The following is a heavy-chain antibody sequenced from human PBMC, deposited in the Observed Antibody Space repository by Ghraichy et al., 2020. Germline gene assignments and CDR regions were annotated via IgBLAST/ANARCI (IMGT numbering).Heavy chain of an antibody. CDR2: IWYDGSNK. D-gene: IGHD3-10*01. J-gene: IGHJ4*02. Sequence: GGSLRLSCAASGFTFSSYGMHWVRQAPGKGLEWVAVIWYDGSNKYYADSVKGRFTISRDNSKNTLYLQMNSLRAEDTAVYYCARECRSGSYYNQYYFDYWGQGTLVTVSS. V-gene: IGHV3-33*01. CDR1: GFTFSSYG. CDR3: ARECRSGSYYNQYYFDY.